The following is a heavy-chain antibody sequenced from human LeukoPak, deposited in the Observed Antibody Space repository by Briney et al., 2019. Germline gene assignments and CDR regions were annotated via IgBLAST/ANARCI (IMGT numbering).Heavy chain of an antibody. Sequence: GGSLRLSCAASGDTFARSWMNWVRQAPGKGLEWLANKNPDGSETYYVDSLKGRFTISRDNARNLLFLQMNSLRAEDTALYYCGVVYWGQGSPVTVSS. CDR1: GDTFARSW. J-gene: IGHJ4*02. V-gene: IGHV3-7*01. CDR2: KNPDGSET. D-gene: IGHD2-21*01. CDR3: GVVY.